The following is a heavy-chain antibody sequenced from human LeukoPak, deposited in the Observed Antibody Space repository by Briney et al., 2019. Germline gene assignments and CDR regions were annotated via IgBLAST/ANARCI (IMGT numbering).Heavy chain of an antibody. J-gene: IGHJ4*02. CDR3: ASSVYCSGGSCYSSFDY. D-gene: IGHD2-15*01. V-gene: IGHV1-8*01. CDR1: GYTFTSYD. Sequence: ASVKVSCKASGYTFTSYDINWVRQATGQGLEWMGWMNPNSGNTAYAQKFQGRVTMTRNTSISTAYMELSSLRSEDTAVYYCASSVYCSGGSCYSSFDYWGQGTLVTDSS. CDR2: MNPNSGNT.